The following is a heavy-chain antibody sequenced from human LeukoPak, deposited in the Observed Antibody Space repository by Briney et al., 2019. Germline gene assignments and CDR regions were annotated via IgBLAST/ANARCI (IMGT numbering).Heavy chain of an antibody. CDR1: GFTFSSYG. V-gene: IGHV3-33*01. Sequence: GGSLRLSCAASGFTFSSYGMHWVRQAPGKGLEWVAVIWYDGSNKYYADSVKGRFTISRDNSKNTLYLQMNSLRAEDTAVYYCARDSWVAAYYYYGMDVWGQGTTVTVSS. CDR2: IWYDGSNK. J-gene: IGHJ6*02. D-gene: IGHD2-15*01. CDR3: ARDSWVAAYYYYGMDV.